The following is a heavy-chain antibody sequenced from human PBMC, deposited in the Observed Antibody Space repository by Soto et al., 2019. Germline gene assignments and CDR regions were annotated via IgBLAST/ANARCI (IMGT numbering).Heavy chain of an antibody. CDR2: ISAYNGNT. CDR3: ARDIHLVVPAAIPTRTFDP. J-gene: IGHJ5*02. Sequence: ASVRVSYMASGYACASYDITWVRQAPGQGLEWMGWISAYNGNTNYAQKLQGRVTMTTDTSTSTAYMELRSLRSDDTAVYYCARDIHLVVPAAIPTRTFDPWGQGTLVTVSS. V-gene: IGHV1-18*01. D-gene: IGHD2-2*01. CDR1: GYACASYD.